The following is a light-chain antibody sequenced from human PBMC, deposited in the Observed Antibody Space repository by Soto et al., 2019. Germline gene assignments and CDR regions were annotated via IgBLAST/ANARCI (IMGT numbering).Light chain of an antibody. CDR1: SSNIGAGYD. V-gene: IGLV1-40*01. Sequence: QSVLTQPPSVSGAPGQRVTISCTGSSSNIGAGYDVHWYQQLPGSAPKLLIHGDNNRPSGVPNRFSGSKSGTSASLAITGLQDEDEADYYCQSYDGDLRVVFGGGTQLTVL. J-gene: IGLJ2*01. CDR2: GDN. CDR3: QSYDGDLRVV.